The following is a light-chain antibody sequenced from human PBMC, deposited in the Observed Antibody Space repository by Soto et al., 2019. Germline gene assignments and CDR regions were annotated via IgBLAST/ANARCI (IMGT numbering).Light chain of an antibody. CDR2: EVT. J-gene: IGLJ1*01. V-gene: IGLV2-8*01. Sequence: QSVLTQPPSASGSPGQSVTISCIGTASDIGRYNYVSWYQHHPGKAPKLIIYEVTKRPSGVPDRFSGSKSGNTASLTVSGLQADDEADYYCTSYVGSNNYVLGTGTKVTX. CDR3: TSYVGSNNYV. CDR1: ASDIGRYNY.